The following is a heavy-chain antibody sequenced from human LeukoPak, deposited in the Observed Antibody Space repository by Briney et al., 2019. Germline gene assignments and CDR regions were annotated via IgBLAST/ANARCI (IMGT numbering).Heavy chain of an antibody. CDR1: GFTFSSYW. Sequence: GGSLRLSCAASGFTFSSYWMSWVRQAPGKGLEWVANIKQDGSEKYYVDSVKGRFTISRDNAKNSLYMQMNSLRAEDTAVYYCARVGRITMVRGVIPFFAYWGQGTLGTVSS. CDR2: IKQDGSEK. J-gene: IGHJ4*02. D-gene: IGHD3-10*01. CDR3: ARVGRITMVRGVIPFFAY. V-gene: IGHV3-7*01.